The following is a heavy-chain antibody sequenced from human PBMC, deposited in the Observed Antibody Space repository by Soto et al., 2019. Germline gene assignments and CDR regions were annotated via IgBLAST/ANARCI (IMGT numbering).Heavy chain of an antibody. D-gene: IGHD4-17*01. V-gene: IGHV4-59*11. CDR1: GDAITRHY. CDR3: ARNYGGNSQFFDL. CDR2: FFHTGTA. J-gene: IGHJ2*01. Sequence: QVQLQESGPGLVKPSETLSLNCSVSGDAITRHYWSWIRQSPGKGLGWLGYFFHTGTALYNPSLRSRVSMSVDTSKNQFSLKLTSVIPADTAVYFCARNYGGNSQFFDLWGRGTLVTVSS.